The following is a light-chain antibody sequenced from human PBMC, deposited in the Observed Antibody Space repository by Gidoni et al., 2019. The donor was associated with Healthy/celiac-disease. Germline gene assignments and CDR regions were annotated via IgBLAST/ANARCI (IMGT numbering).Light chain of an antibody. J-gene: IGKJ1*01. CDR3: QQSYNTPCT. CDR1: KSISIY. Sequence: DIQMTQSPSSLSASVGDRATITGRASKSISIYLNWYQQKPGKPPKPLIYAASSLQSGVPSRFSGSGSGTDFTCTISRRQPEVFATYYCQQSYNTPCTFGQGTKVEIK. V-gene: IGKV1-39*01. CDR2: AAS.